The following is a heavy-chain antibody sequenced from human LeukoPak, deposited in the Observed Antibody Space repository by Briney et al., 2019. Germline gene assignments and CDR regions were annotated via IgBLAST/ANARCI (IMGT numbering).Heavy chain of an antibody. V-gene: IGHV3-33*01. J-gene: IGHJ4*02. CDR1: GFTFSSYG. D-gene: IGHD5-18*01. CDR3: ARGNTAMVT. Sequence: GRSLRLSCAASGFTFSSYGMHWVRQAPGKALEWVAVIWYDGSNKYYADSVKGRFTISRDNSKNTLYLQMNSLRAEDTAVYYCARGNTAMVTWGQGTLVTVSS. CDR2: IWYDGSNK.